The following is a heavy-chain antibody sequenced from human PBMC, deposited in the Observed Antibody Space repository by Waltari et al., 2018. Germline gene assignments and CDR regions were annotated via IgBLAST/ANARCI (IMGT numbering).Heavy chain of an antibody. CDR1: GGSFSGYY. Sequence: QVQLQQWGAGLLKPSETLSLTCAVYGGSFSGYYWSWIRQPPGKGLEWIGEINHSGSTNYTPALKSRVTISVDTSKNQFSLKLSSVTAADTAVYYCARRSDTAMVSGWGQTDYWGQGTLVTVSS. CDR2: INHSGST. J-gene: IGHJ4*02. CDR3: ARRSDTAMVSGWGQTDY. V-gene: IGHV4-34*01. D-gene: IGHD5-18*01.